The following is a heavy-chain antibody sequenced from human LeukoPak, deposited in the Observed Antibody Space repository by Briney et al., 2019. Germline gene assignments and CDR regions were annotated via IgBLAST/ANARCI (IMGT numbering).Heavy chain of an antibody. Sequence: ASVTVSCKASGYTFTGYYMHWVRQAPGQGLEWMGWINPNSGGTNYAQKFQGRVAMTRDTSISTAYMELSRLRSDDTAVYYCASPGATVTSHYYYGMDVWGQGTTVTVSS. V-gene: IGHV1-2*02. J-gene: IGHJ6*02. D-gene: IGHD4-17*01. CDR2: INPNSGGT. CDR1: GYTFTGYY. CDR3: ASPGATVTSHYYYGMDV.